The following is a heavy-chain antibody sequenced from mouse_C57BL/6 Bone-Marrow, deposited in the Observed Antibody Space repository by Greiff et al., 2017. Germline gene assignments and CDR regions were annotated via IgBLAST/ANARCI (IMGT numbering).Heavy chain of an antibody. J-gene: IGHJ3*01. CDR1: GFNIKDDY. CDR3: TPYDYDEG. Sequence: EVQLQQSGAELVRPGASVKLSCTASGFNIKDDYMHWVKQRPEQGLEWIGWIDPENGDTEYASKFQGKATITADTSSNTAYLQLSSLTSEDTAVYYCTPYDYDEGWCQGTLVTVSA. V-gene: IGHV14-4*01. D-gene: IGHD2-4*01. CDR2: IDPENGDT.